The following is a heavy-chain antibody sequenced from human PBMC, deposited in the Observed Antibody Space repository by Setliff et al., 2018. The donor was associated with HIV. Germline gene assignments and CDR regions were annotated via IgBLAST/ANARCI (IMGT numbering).Heavy chain of an antibody. V-gene: IGHV4-39*02. D-gene: IGHD3-22*01. CDR3: AGDSGYPSNWFDP. CDR2: IYYSGTT. J-gene: IGHJ5*02. Sequence: SSETLSLTCTVSGGSISRDSFYWGWFRQPPGEDLEWIGSIYYSGTTYYAPSLETRLTISVDTSTNQFSLKLTSVTAADTAMYFCAGDSGYPSNWFDPWGQGILVTVSS. CDR1: GGSISRDSFY.